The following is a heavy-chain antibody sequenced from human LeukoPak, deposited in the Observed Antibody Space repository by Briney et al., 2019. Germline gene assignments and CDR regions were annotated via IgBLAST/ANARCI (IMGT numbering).Heavy chain of an antibody. V-gene: IGHV3-48*01. CDR2: ISSSSSTI. Sequence: GGSLRLSCAASGFTFSSYSMNWVRQAPGKGLEWVSYISSSSSTIYYADSVKGRFTISRDNAKNSLYLQMNSLRAEDTAVYYCERLIVVVPAATFDYWGQGTLVTVSS. CDR1: GFTFSSYS. D-gene: IGHD2-2*01. CDR3: ERLIVVVPAATFDY. J-gene: IGHJ4*02.